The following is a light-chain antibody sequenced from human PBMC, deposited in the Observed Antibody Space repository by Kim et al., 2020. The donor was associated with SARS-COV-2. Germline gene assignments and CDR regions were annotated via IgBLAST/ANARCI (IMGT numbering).Light chain of an antibody. CDR1: NY. CDR2: DND. CDR3: GAWDTTLSAWV. J-gene: IGLJ3*02. Sequence: NYVSWYQHLPGTPPKLLISDNDKRPSGVPDRISGSKSGTSATLDITGLQTGDEANYYCGAWDTTLSAWVFAGGTQLTVL. V-gene: IGLV1-51*01.